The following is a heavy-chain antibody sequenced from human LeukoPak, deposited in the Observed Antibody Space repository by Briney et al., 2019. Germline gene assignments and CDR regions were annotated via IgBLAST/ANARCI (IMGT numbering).Heavy chain of an antibody. CDR1: GGSISSSSYY. Sequence: SETLSLTCTVSGGSISSSSYYWGWIRQPPGKGLEWIGSIYYSGTTYYNPSLKSRVTISVDTSRNQFSLKLSSVTAADTAVYYCATSRGRVLLWFDPWGQGTLVTVSS. CDR3: ATSRGRVLLWFDP. J-gene: IGHJ5*02. V-gene: IGHV4-39*07. D-gene: IGHD2-15*01. CDR2: IYYSGTT.